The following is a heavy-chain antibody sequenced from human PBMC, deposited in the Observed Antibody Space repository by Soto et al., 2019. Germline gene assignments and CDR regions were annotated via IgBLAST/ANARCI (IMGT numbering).Heavy chain of an antibody. V-gene: IGHV3-49*03. CDR2: IRHQSYQETP. Sequence: KASCTGPGIPSDEFAINWFRQGPGKGLEWVGLIRHQSYQETPEYAAGVKVRITIARYTSNGIAYLQSSNLKIKATDVYYCTAADSPDTAYFSLYWGQGTPVTVSS. CDR3: TAADSPDTAYFSLY. J-gene: IGHJ4*02. D-gene: IGHD5-18*01. CDR1: GIPSDEFA.